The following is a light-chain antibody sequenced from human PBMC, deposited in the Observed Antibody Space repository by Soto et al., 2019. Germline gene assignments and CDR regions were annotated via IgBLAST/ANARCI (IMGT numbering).Light chain of an antibody. CDR2: DVS. V-gene: IGLV2-14*03. CDR3: SSYTTSNTRQIV. Sequence: QSALTQPASVSGSPGQSINISCTGTSSDVGGYNYVSWYQHHPGKAPKLIIYDVSNRPSGVSNPFSGSKSGNTAFLTISGLQPEDEADYYCSSYTTSNTRQIVFGTGTKLTVL. J-gene: IGLJ1*01. CDR1: SSDVGGYNY.